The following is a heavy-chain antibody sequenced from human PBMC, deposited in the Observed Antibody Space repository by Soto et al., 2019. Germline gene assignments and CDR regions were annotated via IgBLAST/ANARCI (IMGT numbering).Heavy chain of an antibody. Sequence: PSETLSLSCTVCGGPISSSSYYGGCIRQPPWKGLELIGSIYYSGSTYYNPSLKIRFTISVDTSKNQFSLKLSSVTAEDTAVYYCARGIGYSGSYYYPKYYFDYWGQGTLVTVSS. CDR3: ARGIGYSGSYYYPKYYFDY. D-gene: IGHD1-26*01. CDR2: IYYSGST. V-gene: IGHV4-39*01. CDR1: GGPISSSSYY. J-gene: IGHJ4*02.